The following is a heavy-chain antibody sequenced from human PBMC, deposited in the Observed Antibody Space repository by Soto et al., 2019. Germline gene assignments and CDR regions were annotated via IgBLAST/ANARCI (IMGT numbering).Heavy chain of an antibody. Sequence: PSETLSLTCAVYGGSFSGYYWSWIRQPPGKGLEWIGEINHSGSTNYNPSLKSRVTISVDTSKNQFSLKLSSVTAADTAGYYCARRFWKKQYDFLTGGYYYGMDVWGQGTTVTVSS. CDR1: GGSFSGYY. CDR2: INHSGST. D-gene: IGHD3-9*01. J-gene: IGHJ6*02. V-gene: IGHV4-34*01. CDR3: ARRFWKKQYDFLTGGYYYGMDV.